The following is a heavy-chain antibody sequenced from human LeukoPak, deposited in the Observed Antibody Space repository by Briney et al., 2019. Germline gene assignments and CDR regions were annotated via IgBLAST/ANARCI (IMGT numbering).Heavy chain of an antibody. Sequence: SETLSLTCSVSGSSVGSSDYHWGWIRQTPGKRLEWIGNVYYSGSTYYNPSLTSRVTVSVDTSRNQFSLKLISVTAADTAVYYCARFGWHDVFDFWGQGALVTVSS. V-gene: IGHV4-39*01. CDR2: VYYSGST. CDR1: GSSVGSSDYH. J-gene: IGHJ4*02. D-gene: IGHD1-1*01. CDR3: ARFGWHDVFDF.